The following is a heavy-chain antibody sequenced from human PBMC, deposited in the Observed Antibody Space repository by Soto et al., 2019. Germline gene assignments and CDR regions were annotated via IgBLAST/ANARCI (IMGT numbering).Heavy chain of an antibody. V-gene: IGHV1-69*01. D-gene: IGHD2-15*01. CDR2: IIPMFGTA. J-gene: IGHJ5*02. CDR3: ARGVVVVAASQLGWFDP. CDR1: GGTFSRDA. Sequence: QVQLVQSGAEVKKPGSSVKVSCKASGGTFSRDAISWVRQAPGQGLEWMGGIIPMFGTAKYVQKFQGRLTITADESTTTAYMELRSLISDDTAVYYCARGVVVVAASQLGWFDPWGQGTLVTVSS.